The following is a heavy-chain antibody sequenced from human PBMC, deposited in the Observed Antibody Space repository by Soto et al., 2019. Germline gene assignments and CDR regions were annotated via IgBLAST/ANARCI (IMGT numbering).Heavy chain of an antibody. Sequence: NPSETLSLTCTVSGGSISSGDYYWSWIRQPPGKGLEWIGYIYYSGSTYYNPSLKSRVTISVDTSKNQFSLKLSSVTAADTAVYYCARDGSGRRYCSSTSCFGFLGWFDPWGQGTLVTVSS. CDR3: ARDGSGRRYCSSTSCFGFLGWFDP. J-gene: IGHJ5*02. V-gene: IGHV4-30-4*01. CDR1: GGSISSGDYY. CDR2: IYYSGST. D-gene: IGHD2-2*01.